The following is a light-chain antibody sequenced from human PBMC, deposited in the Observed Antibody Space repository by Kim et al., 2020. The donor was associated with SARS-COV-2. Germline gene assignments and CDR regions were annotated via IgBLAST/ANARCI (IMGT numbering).Light chain of an antibody. CDR2: RDS. J-gene: IGLJ2*01. V-gene: IGLV3-9*01. CDR1: NIGSKN. CDR3: QVWDSSTVV. Sequence: VALGQTARITCGGNNIGSKNVHGYQQQPGQAPVLVIYRDSNRPSGIPERFSGSNSGNTATLTISRAQAGDEADYYCQVWDSSTVVFGGGTQLTVL.